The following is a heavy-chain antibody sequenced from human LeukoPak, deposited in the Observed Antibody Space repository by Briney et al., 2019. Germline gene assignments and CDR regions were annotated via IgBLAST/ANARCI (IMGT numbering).Heavy chain of an antibody. CDR2: INWDGTNT. J-gene: IGHJ4*02. D-gene: IGHD6-13*01. V-gene: IGHV3-20*04. CDR3: VKDPSSNWYSFDY. CDR1: RGTTDDYG. Sequence: GGSLRLSCAASRGTTDDYGMSWVRQAPGKGLEWVSGINWDGTNTYYAESVKGRFTISRDSAEKSLYLQMNSLRDDDTAFYYCVKDPSSNWYSFDYWGQGTLVTVSS.